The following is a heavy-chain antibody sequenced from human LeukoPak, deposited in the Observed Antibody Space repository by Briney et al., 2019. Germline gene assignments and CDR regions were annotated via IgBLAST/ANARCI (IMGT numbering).Heavy chain of an antibody. D-gene: IGHD2-21*02. CDR1: GFTVSNNY. J-gene: IGHJ4*02. Sequence: PGGSLRLSCAASGFTVSNNYMSWVRQAPGKGLEWVSVIYSVGSTYYADSVKGRFTISRDKSRNTFYLQMNSLRAEDTAVYYCAKDGTVVAYCGGDCSPPLPDYWGQGTLVTVSS. V-gene: IGHV3-66*01. CDR2: IYSVGST. CDR3: AKDGTVVAYCGGDCSPPLPDY.